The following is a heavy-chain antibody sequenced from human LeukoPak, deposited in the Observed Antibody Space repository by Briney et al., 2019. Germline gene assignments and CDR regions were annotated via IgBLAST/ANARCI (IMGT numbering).Heavy chain of an antibody. CDR2: ICGGVSSA. V-gene: IGHV3-23*01. CDR3: ARLEGASAD. D-gene: IGHD1-26*01. Sequence: GGSLRLSCAASGFTFSSYAMTWVRQAPGKGLEWVSSICGGVSSAYYADPVKGRLPISRDDSKNTLYLQMNSLRADDMAVYYCARLEGASADWGRGTLVTISS. J-gene: IGHJ4*02. CDR1: GFTFSSYA.